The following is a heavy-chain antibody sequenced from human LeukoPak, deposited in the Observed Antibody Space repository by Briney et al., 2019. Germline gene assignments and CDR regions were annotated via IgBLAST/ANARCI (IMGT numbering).Heavy chain of an antibody. CDR3: AKGDYGDSEANLDY. D-gene: IGHD4-17*01. CDR1: GFTFSSYG. Sequence: GGSLRLSCAASGFTFSSYGMHWVRQAPGKGLEWMTFIWYDGSNKYYADSVKGRFSISRDNSKNTVYLQMNSLRVEDTAIYYCAKGDYGDSEANLDYWGQGTLVTVSP. J-gene: IGHJ4*02. V-gene: IGHV3-30*02. CDR2: IWYDGSNK.